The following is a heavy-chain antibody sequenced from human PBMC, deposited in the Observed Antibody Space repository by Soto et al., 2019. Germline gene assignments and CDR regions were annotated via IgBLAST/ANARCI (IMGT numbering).Heavy chain of an antibody. CDR2: ISGSGGST. J-gene: IGHJ6*02. Sequence: EVQLLESGGGLVQPGGSLRLSCAASGFTFSSYAMSWVRQAPGKGLEWVSAISGSGGSTYYADSVKGRFTISRDNSKNMLYLQMNSLRAEDTAVYYCAKGREYPYYYYGMDVWGQGTTVTISS. CDR3: AKGREYPYYYYGMDV. D-gene: IGHD2-2*01. V-gene: IGHV3-23*01. CDR1: GFTFSSYA.